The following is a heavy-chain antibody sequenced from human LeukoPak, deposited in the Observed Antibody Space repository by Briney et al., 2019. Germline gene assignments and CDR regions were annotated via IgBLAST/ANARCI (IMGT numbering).Heavy chain of an antibody. CDR1: GGSISSSNW. Sequence: PSETLSLTCAGSGGSISSSNWWSWVRQPPGKGLEWIGEIYHSGSTNYNPSLKSRVTISVDKSKNQFSLKLSSVTAADTAVYYCAKKGYGALRYYFDYWGQGTLVTVSS. J-gene: IGHJ4*02. V-gene: IGHV4-4*02. CDR3: AKKGYGALRYYFDY. D-gene: IGHD4-17*01. CDR2: IYHSGST.